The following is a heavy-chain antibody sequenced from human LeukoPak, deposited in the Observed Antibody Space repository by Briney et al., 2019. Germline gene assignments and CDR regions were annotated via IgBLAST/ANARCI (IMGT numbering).Heavy chain of an antibody. J-gene: IGHJ4*02. CDR2: ASGSDTGT. D-gene: IGHD2-15*01. Sequence: GGSLRLSCAASGFIFTNYAMSWVRQAPGKGLEWISAASGSDTGTYHADSVRGRFTISRDTSKNTLYPQMNSLRAEDMAVYYCARGSRGSCRGVYCYPLDYWGQGTLVTVSS. CDR1: GFIFTNYA. V-gene: IGHV3-23*01. CDR3: ARGSRGSCRGVYCYPLDY.